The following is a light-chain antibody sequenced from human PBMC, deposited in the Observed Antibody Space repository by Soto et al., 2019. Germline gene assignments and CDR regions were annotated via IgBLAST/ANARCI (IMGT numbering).Light chain of an antibody. CDR1: SSNIGSNT. V-gene: IGLV1-44*01. Sequence: QSVLTQPPSASGTPGQRVTISCSGSSSNIGSNTVNWYQQLPGTSPKLLIYSNNQRPSGVPDRFSGSMSGNSASLAIRGLQSDDEADYYCAACDDSLNGVVFGGWTQLTVL. CDR3: AACDDSLNGVV. J-gene: IGLJ2*01. CDR2: SNN.